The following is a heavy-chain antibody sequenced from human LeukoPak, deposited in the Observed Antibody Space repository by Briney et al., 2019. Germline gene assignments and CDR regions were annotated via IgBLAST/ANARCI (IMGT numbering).Heavy chain of an antibody. CDR3: ARGLGSVVPAY. D-gene: IGHD2-2*01. Sequence: ASVKVSCKASGGTFSSYAISWVRQAPGQGLEWMGGIIPIFGTANYAQKFQGRVTITADESTSTAYMELSSLRSEDTAVCYCARGLGSVVPAYWGQGTLVTVSS. V-gene: IGHV1-69*13. CDR1: GGTFSSYA. CDR2: IIPIFGTA. J-gene: IGHJ4*02.